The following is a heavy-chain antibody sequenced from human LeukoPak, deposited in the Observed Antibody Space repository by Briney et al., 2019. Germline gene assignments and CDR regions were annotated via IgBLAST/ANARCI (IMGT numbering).Heavy chain of an antibody. CDR3: AKQRISLVRGASGHYYFDY. CDR2: INSGGTTT. D-gene: IGHD3-10*01. J-gene: IGHJ4*02. V-gene: IGHV3-23*01. CDR1: GFPFSSYS. Sequence: GGSLRLSRAASGFPFSSYSMSWVRQAPGKGLEWVSVINSGGTTTYYADSVKGRFTISRDNSENTLYLQMNSLRVEDTAVYYCAKQRISLVRGASGHYYFDYWGQGTLVTVSS.